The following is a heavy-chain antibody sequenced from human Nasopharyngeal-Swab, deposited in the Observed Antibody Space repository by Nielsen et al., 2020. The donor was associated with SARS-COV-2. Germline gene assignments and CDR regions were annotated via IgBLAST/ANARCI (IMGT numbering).Heavy chain of an antibody. CDR3: ARASLTILGVVSPFDY. CDR1: GFTFSSYE. Sequence: GESLKISCAASGFTFSSYEMNWVRQAPGKGLEWVSYISSSGSTIYYADSVKGRFTISRDNAKNSLYLQMNSLRAEDTAVYYCARASLTILGVVSPFDYWGQGTLVTVSS. CDR2: ISSSGSTI. V-gene: IGHV3-48*03. D-gene: IGHD3-3*01. J-gene: IGHJ4*02.